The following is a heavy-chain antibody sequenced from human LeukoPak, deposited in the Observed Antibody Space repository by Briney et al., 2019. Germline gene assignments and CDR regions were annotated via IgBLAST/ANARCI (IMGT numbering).Heavy chain of an antibody. J-gene: IGHJ5*02. D-gene: IGHD3-3*01. CDR1: GGSISSSSYY. CDR3: ARAGTYYDFWSGYYNWLDP. CDR2: IYYSGST. V-gene: IGHV4-39*07. Sequence: PSETLSLTCTVSGGSISSSSYYWGWIRQPPGKGLEWIGSIYYSGSTYYNPSLKSRVTISVDTSKNQFSLKLSSVTAADTAVYYCARAGTYYDFWSGYYNWLDPWGQGTLVTVSS.